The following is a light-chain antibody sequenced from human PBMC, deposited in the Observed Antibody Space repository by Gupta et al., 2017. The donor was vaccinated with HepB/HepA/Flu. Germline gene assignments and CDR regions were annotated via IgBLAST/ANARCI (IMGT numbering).Light chain of an antibody. CDR2: SNN. CDR1: SSNIGSNT. V-gene: IGLV1-44*01. J-gene: IGLJ1*01. CDR3: AAWDDSLNGSYV. Sequence: QSVLPQPPSASGTPGQRVTISCSGSSSNIGSNTVNWYQQLPGTAPNLLIYSNNQRPSGVPDRFSGSKSGTSASLAISGLQSEDEADYYCAAWDDSLNGSYVFGTGTKVTVL.